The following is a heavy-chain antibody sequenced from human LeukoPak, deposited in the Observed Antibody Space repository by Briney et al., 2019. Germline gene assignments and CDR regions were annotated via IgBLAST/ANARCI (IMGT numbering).Heavy chain of an antibody. CDR3: ARQIYDYVWGSYRPNYFDY. Sequence: SETLSLTCTVSGGSISSSSYYWGWIRQPPGKGLEWIGSIYYSGSTYYNPSLKSRVTISVDTSKNQFSLKLSSVTAADTAVYYCARQIYDYVWGSYRPNYFDYWGQGTLVTVSS. CDR1: GGSISSSSYY. D-gene: IGHD3-16*02. V-gene: IGHV4-39*01. J-gene: IGHJ4*02. CDR2: IYYSGST.